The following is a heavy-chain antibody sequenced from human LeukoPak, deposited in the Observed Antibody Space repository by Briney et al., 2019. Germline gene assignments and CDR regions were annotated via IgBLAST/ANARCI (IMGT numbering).Heavy chain of an antibody. CDR2: INAYNGNT. J-gene: IGHJ6*02. Sequence: ASVKVSCKASGYTFTSYGISWVRQAPGQGLEWMGWINAYNGNTNYAQKLQGRVTMTTDTSTTTSYMELRSLISDDTAVYYCARDRGYDYGKSYYYYGMDVWGQGTTVTVSS. CDR3: ARDRGYDYGKSYYYYGMDV. V-gene: IGHV1-18*01. CDR1: GYTFTSYG. D-gene: IGHD5-12*01.